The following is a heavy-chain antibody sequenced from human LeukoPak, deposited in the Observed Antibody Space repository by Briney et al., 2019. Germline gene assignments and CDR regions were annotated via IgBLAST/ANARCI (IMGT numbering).Heavy chain of an antibody. CDR3: ARADGIEVAGLDYYYYGMDV. V-gene: IGHV3-33*01. Sequence: QPGGSLRLSCAASGFSFRTYGMYWVRQAPGKGLEWVAVIWYDGSNKHYADSVKGRFTISRDNSKNTMYLQMNSLRAEDTAVYYCARADGIEVAGLDYYYYGMDVWGQGTTVTVSS. CDR1: GFSFRTYG. J-gene: IGHJ6*02. CDR2: IWYDGSNK. D-gene: IGHD6-19*01.